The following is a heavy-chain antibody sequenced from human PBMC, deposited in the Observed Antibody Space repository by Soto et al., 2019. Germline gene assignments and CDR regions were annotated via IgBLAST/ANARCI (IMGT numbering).Heavy chain of an antibody. CDR1: GYTFTSYD. V-gene: IGHV1-8*01. Sequence: ASVKVSCKASGYTFTSYDINWVRQATGQRLEWIVLINPNSGNTGYAQKFQGRVTMTRNTSISSAYLELSSLRSEDTAVYFCARGHTGLRFLEWYYYYYMDVWGKGTTVTVSS. J-gene: IGHJ6*03. D-gene: IGHD3-3*01. CDR3: ARGHTGLRFLEWYYYYYMDV. CDR2: INPNSGNT.